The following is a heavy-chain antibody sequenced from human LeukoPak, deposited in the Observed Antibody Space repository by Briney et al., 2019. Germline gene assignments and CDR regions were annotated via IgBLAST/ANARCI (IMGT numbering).Heavy chain of an antibody. J-gene: IGHJ4*02. D-gene: IGHD6-19*01. CDR2: IYYSGST. CDR3: ARVLTTGWAGFDY. Sequence: SETLSLTCTVSGGSISSTSYYWGWIRQPPGKGLEWIGSIYYSGSTHYNPSLKSRVTISVGTSKNQFSLKLSSVTAADTAVYYCARVLTTGWAGFDYWGQGALVTVSS. CDR1: GGSISSTSYY. V-gene: IGHV4-39*01.